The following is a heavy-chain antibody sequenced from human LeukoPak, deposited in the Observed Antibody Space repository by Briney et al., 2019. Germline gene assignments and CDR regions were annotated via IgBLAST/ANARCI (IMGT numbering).Heavy chain of an antibody. CDR2: IKQDGSEK. CDR3: ARELYYDILTGALLSYYYYYGMDV. J-gene: IGHJ6*02. V-gene: IGHV3-7*01. Sequence: GGSLRLSCAASGFTFSSYWMSWVRQAPGKGLEWVANIKQDGSEKYYVDSVKGRFTISRDNAKNPLYLQMNSLRAEDTAVYYCARELYYDILTGALLSYYYYYGMDVWGQGTTVTVSS. D-gene: IGHD3-9*01. CDR1: GFTFSSYW.